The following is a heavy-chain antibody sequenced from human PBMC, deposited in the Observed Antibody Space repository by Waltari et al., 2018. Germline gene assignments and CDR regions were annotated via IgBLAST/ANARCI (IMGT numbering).Heavy chain of an antibody. Sequence: QVQLVQSGAEVKKPGASVKVSCKASGYTFTGYYMLWVRPAPGPGLEWMVRRNPNSGGTNSAQKSQGRVIMTRDTSIITAYMELSRLRSDDTAVYSCASLVGASGLSNYGYYMDVWGKGTTVTVSS. CDR3: ASLVGASGLSNYGYYMDV. V-gene: IGHV1-2*06. D-gene: IGHD1-26*01. J-gene: IGHJ6*03. CDR2: RNPNSGGT. CDR1: GYTFTGYY.